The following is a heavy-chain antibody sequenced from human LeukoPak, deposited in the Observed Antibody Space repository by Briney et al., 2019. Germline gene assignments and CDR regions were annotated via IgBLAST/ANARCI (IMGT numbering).Heavy chain of an antibody. CDR1: GDSINAYY. J-gene: IGHJ5*02. D-gene: IGHD3-10*01. V-gene: IGHV4-59*08. CDR3: ARRGGEGGSNDHYNWFVP. Sequence: SETLSLTCTVSGDSINAYYWGWIRQPPGKGLEWIGYIYFSGTTKYNPSLESRVTISVDTSKNKFSLKLSSMTAADTAVYYCARRGGEGGSNDHYNWFVPLRQGSLVTVSS. CDR2: IYFSGTT.